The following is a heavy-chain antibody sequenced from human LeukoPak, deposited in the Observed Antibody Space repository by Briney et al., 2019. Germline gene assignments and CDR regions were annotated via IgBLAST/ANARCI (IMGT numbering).Heavy chain of an antibody. Sequence: SETLSLTCTVSGGSVSSVNYYWTWIRQPPGKGLEWIGYTYYSGSTNYNPSLKSRVTISVDTSKNQFSLKLNSVTAADTAVYYCAGVSRRHLDYWGQGTLVTAPS. CDR3: AGVSRRHLDY. CDR1: GGSVSSVNYY. V-gene: IGHV4-61*01. CDR2: TYYSGST. J-gene: IGHJ4*02.